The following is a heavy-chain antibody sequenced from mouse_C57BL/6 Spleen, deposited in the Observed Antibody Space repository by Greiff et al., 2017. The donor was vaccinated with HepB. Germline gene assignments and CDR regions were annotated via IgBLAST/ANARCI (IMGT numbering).Heavy chain of an antibody. D-gene: IGHD2-5*01. J-gene: IGHJ3*01. CDR2: IKPSTGGN. V-gene: IGHV1-42*01. CDR3: ARGGSNSWFAY. CDR1: GYSFTGYY. Sequence: EVKLVESGPELVKPGASVKISCKASGYSFTGYYMNWVKQSPEKSLEWIGEIKPSTGGNTYNQKFKDKATLTVDKSSSTAYMQLKSLTSEDSAVYYCARGGSNSWFAYWGQGTLVTVSA.